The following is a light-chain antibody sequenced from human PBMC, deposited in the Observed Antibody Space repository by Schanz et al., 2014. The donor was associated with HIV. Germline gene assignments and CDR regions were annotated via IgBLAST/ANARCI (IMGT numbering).Light chain of an antibody. V-gene: IGKV1-27*01. CDR1: QGISKY. Sequence: DIQMTQSPSSLSASVGDRVTITCRASQGISKYLAWFQQKPGKAPKLMIYGASDLQSGVPSRFSAFGYGTEFTLTINGLRPEDVATYYCQQCVTYPYTFGQGTKLDIK. CDR3: QQCVTYPYT. J-gene: IGKJ2*01. CDR2: GAS.